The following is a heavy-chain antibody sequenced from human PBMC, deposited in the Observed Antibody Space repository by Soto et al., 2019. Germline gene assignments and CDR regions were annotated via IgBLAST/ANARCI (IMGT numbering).Heavy chain of an antibody. CDR1: GGSISSSSYY. J-gene: IGHJ4*02. Sequence: KQSQTLSLTCTVSGGSISSSSYYWGWIRQPPGKGLEWIGSIYYSGSTYYNPSLKSRVTISVDTSKNQFSLKLSSVTAADTAVYYCARRGRYGDYALVDYWGQGTLVTVSS. CDR3: ARRGRYGDYALVDY. D-gene: IGHD4-17*01. V-gene: IGHV4-39*01. CDR2: IYYSGST.